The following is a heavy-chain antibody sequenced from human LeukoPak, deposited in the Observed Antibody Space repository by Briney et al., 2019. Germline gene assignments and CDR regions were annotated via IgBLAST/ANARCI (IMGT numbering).Heavy chain of an antibody. Sequence: GGSLTLSCAASGFAFSSHRMHWVRQVPGKGLVWVSRINSDGSNTIYADSVKGRFTISRDNAKNTLYLQMNSLRAEDTAVYYCTRDLMDYDYGDKGGNYWGQGTLVTVSS. D-gene: IGHD4-23*01. J-gene: IGHJ4*02. V-gene: IGHV3-74*01. CDR3: TRDLMDYDYGDKGGNY. CDR1: GFAFSSHR. CDR2: INSDGSNT.